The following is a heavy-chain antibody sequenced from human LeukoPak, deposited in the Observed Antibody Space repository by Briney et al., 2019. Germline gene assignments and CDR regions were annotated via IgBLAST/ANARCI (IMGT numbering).Heavy chain of an antibody. CDR1: GGSISSGDYY. Sequence: SQTLSLTCTVSGGSISSGDYYWSWIRQPPGKGLEWIGYIYYSGSTYYNPSLKSRVTISVDTSKNQFSLKLSSVTAADTAVYYCARDLPNIGVPAAPASDMDVWGKGITVTVSS. CDR3: ARDLPNIGVPAAPASDMDV. V-gene: IGHV4-30-4*08. J-gene: IGHJ6*03. CDR2: IYYSGST. D-gene: IGHD2-2*01.